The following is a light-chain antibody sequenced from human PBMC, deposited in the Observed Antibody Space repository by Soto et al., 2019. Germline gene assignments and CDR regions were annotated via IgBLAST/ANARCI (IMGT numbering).Light chain of an antibody. CDR2: DAS. V-gene: IGKV1-33*01. Sequence: DSQMTQSPSALSASVGDRVTITCQASHDVSNYLNWYRQTPGKAPTLLIKDASVLETGVSSRFSGSGSGTHFTLTISSLQAEDSATYYCQQYNDLPLTFGGGTKVDIK. J-gene: IGKJ4*01. CDR1: HDVSNY. CDR3: QQYNDLPLT.